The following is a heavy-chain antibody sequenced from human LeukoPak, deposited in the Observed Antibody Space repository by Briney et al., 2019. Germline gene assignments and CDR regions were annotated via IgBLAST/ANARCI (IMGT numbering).Heavy chain of an antibody. V-gene: IGHV4-34*01. CDR2: INHSGST. Sequence: PSETLSLTCAVYGGSFSGYYWSWIRQPPGKGLEWIGEINHSGSTNYNPPLKSRVTISVDTSKNQFSLKLSSVTAADTAVYYCARDLGGEVTLGYWFDPWGQGTLVTVSS. CDR1: GGSFSGYY. D-gene: IGHD3-16*01. J-gene: IGHJ5*02. CDR3: ARDLGGEVTLGYWFDP.